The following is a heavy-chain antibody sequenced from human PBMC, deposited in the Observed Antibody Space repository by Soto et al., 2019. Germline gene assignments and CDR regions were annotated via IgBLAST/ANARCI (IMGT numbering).Heavy chain of an antibody. Sequence: QVQLQQWGAGLLKPSETLSLTCAVYGGSFSGYYWSWIRQPPGKGLEWIGEINHSGSTNYNPSLKSRVTRSVDTSKNQFSLKLRSVTAADTAVYYCARRREDYYYYHGMDVWGQGTTVTVSS. J-gene: IGHJ6*02. V-gene: IGHV4-34*01. CDR1: GGSFSGYY. CDR2: INHSGST. CDR3: ARRREDYYYYHGMDV.